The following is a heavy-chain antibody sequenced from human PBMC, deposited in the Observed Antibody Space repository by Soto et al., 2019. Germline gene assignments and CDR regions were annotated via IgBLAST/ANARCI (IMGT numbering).Heavy chain of an antibody. D-gene: IGHD5-18*01. V-gene: IGHV1-69*01. J-gene: IGHJ4*02. CDR2: TIPIIGTT. CDR3: AAGDSRDTGDH. Sequence: QGQLVQSGAEVKKPGSSVNVSCKASGETLSTHGISWVRQAPGQGLEWMGGTIPIIGTTDYAEKFQGRVTITADESTTTSYMELSSLRPDDTAVYYCAAGDSRDTGDHWGQGTLVTVSS. CDR1: GETLSTHG.